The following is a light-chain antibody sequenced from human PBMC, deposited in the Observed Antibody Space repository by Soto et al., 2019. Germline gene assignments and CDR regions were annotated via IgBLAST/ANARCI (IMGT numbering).Light chain of an antibody. CDR2: AAS. V-gene: IGKV1-8*01. Sequence: AIRMTQSPSSLSASTGDRVTITCRASQGISSYLAWYQQKPGKAPKLLIYAASTLQSGVPSRFGGSGSGTDFTLTISCLQSEDFATYYCQQYYRYPFTFGQGTKLEIK. CDR1: QGISSY. CDR3: QQYYRYPFT. J-gene: IGKJ2*01.